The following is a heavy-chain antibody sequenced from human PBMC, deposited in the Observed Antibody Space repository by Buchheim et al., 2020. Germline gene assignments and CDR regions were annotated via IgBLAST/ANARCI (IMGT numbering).Heavy chain of an antibody. J-gene: IGHJ4*02. CDR1: GFTFSSYA. V-gene: IGHV3-23*01. D-gene: IGHD2-2*02. CDR3: AKGVGLGYCSSTSCYTPYYFDY. Sequence: EVQLLESGGGLVQPGGSLRLSCAASGFTFSSYAMSWVRQAPGKGLEWVSAISGSGGSTYYADSVKGRFTISRDNSKNTLYLQMNSQRAEDTAVYYCAKGVGLGYCSSTSCYTPYYFDYWGQETL. CDR2: ISGSGGST.